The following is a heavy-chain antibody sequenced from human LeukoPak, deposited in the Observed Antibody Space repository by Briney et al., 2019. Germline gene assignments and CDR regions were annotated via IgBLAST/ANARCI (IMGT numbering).Heavy chain of an antibody. D-gene: IGHD3-22*01. V-gene: IGHV3-11*03. J-gene: IGHJ6*03. CDR3: ARHYYDSRYPTSGYYMDV. Sequence: GGSLRLSCEGSGFSFRDYYMSWIRQTPGKGLEWVSYISNSGTDTNYADSVKGRFTISRDNAKNSLYLQMNSLRAEDTALYYCARHYYDSRYPTSGYYMDVWGKGTTVTVSS. CDR1: GFSFRDYY. CDR2: ISNSGTDT.